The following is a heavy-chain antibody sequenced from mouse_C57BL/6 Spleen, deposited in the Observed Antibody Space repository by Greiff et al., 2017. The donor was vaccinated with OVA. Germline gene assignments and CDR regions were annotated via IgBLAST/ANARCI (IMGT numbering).Heavy chain of an antibody. J-gene: IGHJ2*01. CDR2: ISSGSSTI. CDR1: GFTFSDYG. V-gene: IGHV5-17*01. Sequence: EVMLVESGGGLVKPGGSLKLSCAASGFTFSDYGMPWVRQAPEKGLEWVAYISSGSSTIYYADTVKGRFTISRDNAKNTLFLQMTSLRSEDTAMYYCASLHYYGSSIGFDYWGQGTTLTVSS. CDR3: ASLHYYGSSIGFDY. D-gene: IGHD1-1*01.